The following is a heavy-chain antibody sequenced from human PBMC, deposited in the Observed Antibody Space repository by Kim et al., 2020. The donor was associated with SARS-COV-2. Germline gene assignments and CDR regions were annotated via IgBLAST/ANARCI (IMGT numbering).Heavy chain of an antibody. Sequence: GGSLRLSCAASGFTFSSYGMHWVRQAPGKGLEWVAVIWYDGSNKYYADSVKGRFTISRDNSKNTLYLQMNSLRAEDTAVYYCARDGVCSSTSCYSYYYGMDVWGQGTTVTVSS. J-gene: IGHJ6*02. CDR1: GFTFSSYG. V-gene: IGHV3-33*01. CDR2: IWYDGSNK. D-gene: IGHD2-2*02. CDR3: ARDGVCSSTSCYSYYYGMDV.